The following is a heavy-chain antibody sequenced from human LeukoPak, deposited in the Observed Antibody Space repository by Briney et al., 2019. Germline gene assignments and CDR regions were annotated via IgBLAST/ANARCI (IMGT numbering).Heavy chain of an antibody. CDR1: GFDFNSLP. CDR2: IAAGHYSP. D-gene: IGHD4-17*01. J-gene: IGHJ5*02. V-gene: IGHV3-23*01. CDR3: TKDPNGDYVGAFDT. Sequence: GGPLRLSCAASGFDFNSLPMTWLPQSPGKRLEWVSSIAAGHYSPYKTDSVRGRFIISRDNSKDTLYLQMNSLRADDTAVYYCTKDPNGDYVGAFDTWGQGTLVTVSS.